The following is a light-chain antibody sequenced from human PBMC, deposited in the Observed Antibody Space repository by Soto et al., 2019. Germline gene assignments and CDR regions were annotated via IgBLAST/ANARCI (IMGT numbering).Light chain of an antibody. Sequence: QSALTQPASVSGSPGQSITISCTGTSSDVGGYNYVSWYQRHPGKAPKLMIYDVSNRPSGVSNRFSGSKSGNTASLTISGLQAEDEDDYYCSSYTGSGTLGFGGGTKVTVL. CDR2: DVS. CDR1: SSDVGGYNY. J-gene: IGLJ2*01. V-gene: IGLV2-14*01. CDR3: SSYTGSGTLG.